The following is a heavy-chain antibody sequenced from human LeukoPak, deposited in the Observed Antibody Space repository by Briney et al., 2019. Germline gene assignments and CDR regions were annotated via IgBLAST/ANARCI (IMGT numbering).Heavy chain of an antibody. Sequence: PSQTLSLTCTVSGGSISSGSYYWSWIRQPAGKGLEWIGRIYTSGSTNYNPSLKSRVTISVDTSKNQSSLKLSSVTAADTAVYYCARHAWKPVPYYYGSGSYYGRGTYYYMDVWGKGTTVTISS. CDR2: IYTSGST. CDR3: ARHAWKPVPYYYGSGSYYGRGTYYYMDV. V-gene: IGHV4-61*02. D-gene: IGHD3-10*01. J-gene: IGHJ6*03. CDR1: GGSISSGSYY.